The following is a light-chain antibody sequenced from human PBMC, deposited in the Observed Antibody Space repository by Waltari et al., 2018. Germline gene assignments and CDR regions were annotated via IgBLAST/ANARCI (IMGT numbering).Light chain of an antibody. CDR2: GAS. CDR1: QSVSSN. J-gene: IGKJ1*01. Sequence: EIVMTQSRDTLSVSPGERATLSCRASQSVSSNLAWYQQKPGQAPRLLIYGASTRATGIPARFSGSGSGTEFTLTITILQSEDFAVYYCQQYNNWPRTFGQGTKVEIK. CDR3: QQYNNWPRT. V-gene: IGKV3-15*01.